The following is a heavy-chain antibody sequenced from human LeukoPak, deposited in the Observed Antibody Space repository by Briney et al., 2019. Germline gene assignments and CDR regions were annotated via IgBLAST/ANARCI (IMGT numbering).Heavy chain of an antibody. V-gene: IGHV3-23*01. D-gene: IGHD6-13*01. CDR1: GFTFSSYA. CDR3: ARGPWAAGTMGSDY. Sequence: QPGGSLRLSCAASGFTFSSYAMSWVRQAPGKGLEWVSAIRGSGGSTYYADSAKGRFTISRDNSKNTLCLQMNSLRAEDTAVYYCARGPWAAGTMGSDYWGQGTLVTVSS. CDR2: IRGSGGST. J-gene: IGHJ4*02.